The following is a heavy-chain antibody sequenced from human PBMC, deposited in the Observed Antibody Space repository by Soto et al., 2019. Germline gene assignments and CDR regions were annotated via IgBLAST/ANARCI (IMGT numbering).Heavy chain of an antibody. CDR1: GFSFSSYP. D-gene: IGHD3-3*01. J-gene: IGHJ4*02. V-gene: IGHV3-23*01. Sequence: GGSLRLSCASSGFSFSSYPMSWVRQAPGQGVEWVSAISGSGGSTYYADSVKGRLTISRDNSKNTLYLQMNSLRAEDTAVYYCAKDMNGIAIVGVVTDYWGRGTLVTVSS. CDR2: ISGSGGST. CDR3: AKDMNGIAIVGVVTDY.